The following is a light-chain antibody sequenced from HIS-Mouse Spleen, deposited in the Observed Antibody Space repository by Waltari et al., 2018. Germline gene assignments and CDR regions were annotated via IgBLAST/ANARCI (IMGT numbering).Light chain of an antibody. CDR3: SSYTSSSTF. Sequence: QSALTQPASVSGSPGQSLPISCTATSRDLGGDNYVPWYQQHPGKAPKLMIYEVSNRPSGVSNRFSGSKSGNTASLTISGLQAEDEADYYCSSYTSSSTFFGTGTKVTVL. CDR1: SRDLGGDNY. J-gene: IGLJ1*01. V-gene: IGLV2-14*01. CDR2: EVS.